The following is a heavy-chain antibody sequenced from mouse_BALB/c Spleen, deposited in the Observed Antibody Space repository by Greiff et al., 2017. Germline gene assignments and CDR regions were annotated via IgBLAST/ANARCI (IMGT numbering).Heavy chain of an antibody. J-gene: IGHJ2*01. D-gene: IGHD1-1*01. CDR3: ESSYYGY. V-gene: IGHV5-9*03. CDR2: ISSGGGNT. Sequence: EVKLVESGGGLVKPGGSLKLSCAASGFTFSGYTMSWVRQTPEKRLEWVATISSGGGNTYYPDSVKGRFTISRDNAKNNLYLQMSSLRSEDTAWYYCESSYYGYWGQGTTLTVSS. CDR1: GFTFSGYT.